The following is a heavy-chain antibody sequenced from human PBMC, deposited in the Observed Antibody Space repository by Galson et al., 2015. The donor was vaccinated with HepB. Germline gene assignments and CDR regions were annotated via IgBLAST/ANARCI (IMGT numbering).Heavy chain of an antibody. V-gene: IGHV4-4*02. Sequence: ETLSLTCAVSGGSISSNNWWSWVRQSPGKGLECIGEIYHGGSTSYNPSLKSRVTISVDKSKNQFSLKLTSVTAADTAVYYCARAKEGRGYFDYWGQGTLVTVSS. CDR1: GGSISSNNW. J-gene: IGHJ4*02. CDR2: IYHGGST. CDR3: ARAKEGRGYFDY. D-gene: IGHD3-10*01.